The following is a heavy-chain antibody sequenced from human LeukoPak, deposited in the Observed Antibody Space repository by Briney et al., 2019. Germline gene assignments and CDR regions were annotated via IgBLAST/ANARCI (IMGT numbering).Heavy chain of an antibody. CDR2: IIPIFGTA. J-gene: IGHJ6*03. Sequence: GASVKVSCKASRGTFSSYAISWVRQAPGQGLEWMGGIIPIFGTANYAQKFQGRVTITTDESTSTAYMELSSLRSEDTAVYYCARDLAARPYYYYMDVWGKGTTVTVSS. D-gene: IGHD6-6*01. CDR3: ARDLAARPYYYYMDV. V-gene: IGHV1-69*05. CDR1: RGTFSSYA.